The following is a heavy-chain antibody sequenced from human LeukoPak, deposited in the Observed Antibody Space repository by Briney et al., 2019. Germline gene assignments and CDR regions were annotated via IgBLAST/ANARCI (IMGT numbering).Heavy chain of an antibody. D-gene: IGHD6-13*01. CDR3: AREGRAYRYSSSWYPTPSWFDP. V-gene: IGHV3-23*01. CDR1: GFTFSSYD. Sequence: PGGSLRLSCAASGFTFSSYDMSWVRQAPGKGLEWVSGISGSGGSTYYADSVKGRFTISRDNSKSTLYLQMNSLRAEDTAVYYCAREGRAYRYSSSWYPTPSWFDPWGQGTLVTVSS. J-gene: IGHJ5*02. CDR2: ISGSGGST.